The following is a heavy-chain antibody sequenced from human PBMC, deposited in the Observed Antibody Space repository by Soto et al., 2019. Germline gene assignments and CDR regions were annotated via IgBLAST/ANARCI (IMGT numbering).Heavy chain of an antibody. CDR3: ARLWGYYNDY. Sequence: SETLSLTCTVYGGSISSYYWSWIRQPPGKGLELIGYIYYSGSTNYNPSLKSRVTISVDTSKNQFSLKLSSVTAADTAVYYCARLWGYYNDYWGQGTLVTVSS. V-gene: IGHV4-59*08. CDR1: GGSISSYY. D-gene: IGHD3-22*01. J-gene: IGHJ4*02. CDR2: IYYSGST.